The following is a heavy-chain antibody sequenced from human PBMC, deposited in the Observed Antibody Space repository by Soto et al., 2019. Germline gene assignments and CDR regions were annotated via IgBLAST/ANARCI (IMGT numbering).Heavy chain of an antibody. CDR3: AGGPGVARNY. V-gene: IGHV4-30-2*01. CDR1: GCSISSGGYS. Sequence: PSETLSLTCAFSGCSISSGGYSLSWIRQPPGKGLEWIGYIYHSGSTYYNPSLESRVTISVDRSKNQFSLKLSSVTAADTAVYYCAGGPGVARNYWGQGTLVTVSS. J-gene: IGHJ4*02. CDR2: IYHSGST. D-gene: IGHD5-12*01.